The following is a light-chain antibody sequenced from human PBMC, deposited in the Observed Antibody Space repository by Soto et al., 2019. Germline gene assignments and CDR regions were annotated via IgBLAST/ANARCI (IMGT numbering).Light chain of an antibody. CDR3: CSYAGSYTWV. Sequence: QSALTQPRSVSGSPGQSVTISCTGSSSDVGGYNYVSWYQQHPGKPPKLMIYDVSKRPSGVPDRFSGSESGNTASLTISGLQAEDEADYYCCSYAGSYTWVFGGGTKLTVL. V-gene: IGLV2-11*01. CDR1: SSDVGGYNY. J-gene: IGLJ3*02. CDR2: DVS.